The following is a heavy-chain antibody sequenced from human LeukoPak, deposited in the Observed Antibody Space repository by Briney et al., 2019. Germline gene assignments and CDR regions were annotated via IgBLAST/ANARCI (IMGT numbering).Heavy chain of an antibody. CDR3: AAENYFDSSGYPKGWFDP. CDR1: GFTFSDYY. D-gene: IGHD3-22*01. CDR2: ISSSGSTI. V-gene: IGHV3-11*04. J-gene: IGHJ5*02. Sequence: GGSLRLSCAASGFTFSDYYMSWIRQAPGKGLEWVSYISSSGSTIYYADSVKGRFTISRDNAKNSLYLQMNSLRAEDTAVYYCAAENYFDSSGYPKGWFDPWGQGTLVTVSS.